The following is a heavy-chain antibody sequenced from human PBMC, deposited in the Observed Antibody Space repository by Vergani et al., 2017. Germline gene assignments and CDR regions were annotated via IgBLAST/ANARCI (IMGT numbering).Heavy chain of an antibody. J-gene: IGHJ4*02. CDR1: GFIFREHG. Sequence: EVQLAESGGGAAQAGRSLRLSCVGSGFIFREHGMHWVRQAPGKGLEWVSGLSWNSGSKAYAYSVKGRFTSSRDNAKNSLYLEMNNLRVEDTALYFCAKDMKIFSEYSSAFDNWGQGTRVTVSS. CDR2: LSWNSGSK. CDR3: AKDMKIFSEYSSAFDN. V-gene: IGHV3-9*01. D-gene: IGHD3-22*01.